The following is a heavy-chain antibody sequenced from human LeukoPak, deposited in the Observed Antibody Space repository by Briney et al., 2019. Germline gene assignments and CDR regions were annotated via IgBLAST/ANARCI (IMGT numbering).Heavy chain of an antibody. V-gene: IGHV3-23*01. Sequence: GSVSLSCAASGFTFSSYAMSGVRQAPAKGLAGVSPTCGCGGSTYYAHSLKGRFTISRDNPKNTLYLQMNSLRAEDTAVYYCAKDPPEDIVVVPAAIGFDYWGQGTLVTVSS. CDR3: AKDPPEDIVVVPAAIGFDY. CDR1: GFTFSSYA. D-gene: IGHD2-2*02. J-gene: IGHJ4*02. CDR2: TCGCGGST.